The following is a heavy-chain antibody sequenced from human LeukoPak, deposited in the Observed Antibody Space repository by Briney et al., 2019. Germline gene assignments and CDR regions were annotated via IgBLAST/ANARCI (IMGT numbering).Heavy chain of an antibody. V-gene: IGHV4-59*08. D-gene: IGHD2-2*03. Sequence: PLETLSLTCTVSRGSISSYYWSWIPQPPGPGRKGVSCIYYSGSTDYHPSLRRPVIMSVDTSKRQFSLKLSSVTATDTAGYYCARAGYGDRFAFDYWGQGSLVTVSS. CDR3: ARAGYGDRFAFDY. CDR1: RGSISSYY. CDR2: IYYSGST. J-gene: IGHJ4*02.